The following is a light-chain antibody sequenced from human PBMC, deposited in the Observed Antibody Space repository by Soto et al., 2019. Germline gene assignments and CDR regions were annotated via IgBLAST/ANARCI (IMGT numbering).Light chain of an antibody. V-gene: IGKV3D-15*01. CDR2: GAS. J-gene: IGKJ1*01. Sequence: PSPCTLSVSAGERDTLSCGASQSVSSNLAWYQQKPGQAPRLLIYGASTRATGIPARFSGSGSGTEFTLTISSLQPDDFATYYCQQYDSFSVTFGQGTKVDIK. CDR1: QSVSSN. CDR3: QQYDSFSVT.